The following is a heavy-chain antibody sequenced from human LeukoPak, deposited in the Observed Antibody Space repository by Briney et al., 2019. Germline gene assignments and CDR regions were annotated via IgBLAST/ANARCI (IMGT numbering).Heavy chain of an antibody. CDR1: GFTFSTEP. CDR2: IRSSGTEM. J-gene: IGHJ4*02. CDR3: VRDQMWSFDS. D-gene: IGHD2-21*01. Sequence: PGGSLRPSCAASGFTFSTEPMNWVRQAPGKGLEWLSNIRSSGTEMYYAESVKGRFTISRDNAKNSLFLQMNSLRVEDTAVYYCVRDQMWSFDSWGQGTLVTVSS. V-gene: IGHV3-48*01.